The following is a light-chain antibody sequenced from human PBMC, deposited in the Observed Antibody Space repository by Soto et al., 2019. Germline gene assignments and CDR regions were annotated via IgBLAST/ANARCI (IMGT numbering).Light chain of an antibody. Sequence: EIVLTQSPGTLSLSPGERATLSCRASQTVSRNFLGCYQQKNGQAPRLLIHGASARATGTPDRFSGSGSGTDFTLTISRLEPEDFAVYYCQQFGTSPRYTFGQGTRVDIK. CDR3: QQFGTSPRYT. CDR2: GAS. J-gene: IGKJ2*01. V-gene: IGKV3-20*01. CDR1: QTVSRNF.